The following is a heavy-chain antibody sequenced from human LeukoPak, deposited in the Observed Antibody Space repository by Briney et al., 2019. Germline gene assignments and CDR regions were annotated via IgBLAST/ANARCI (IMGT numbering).Heavy chain of an antibody. CDR1: GFTFDDYG. J-gene: IGHJ6*03. V-gene: IGHV3-20*04. CDR3: ARSAAARPRAYYYYYMDV. CDR2: INWNGGST. Sequence: PGGSLRLSCAASGFTFDDYGMSWVRQAPGKGLEWVSGINWNGGSTGYADSVKGRFTISRDNAKNSLYLQMNSLRAEDTALYYCARSAAARPRAYYYYYMDVWGKGTTVTVSS. D-gene: IGHD6-6*01.